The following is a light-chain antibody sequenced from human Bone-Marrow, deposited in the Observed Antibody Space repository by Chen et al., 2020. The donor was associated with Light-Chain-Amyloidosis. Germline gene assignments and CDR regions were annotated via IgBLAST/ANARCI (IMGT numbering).Light chain of an antibody. Sequence: EIVLTQSPGTLSLSPGEGANLSCRASQTISSNYLTWYQQNFGQAPRLLIYGSSSRATCSPDRFTGSGSGTDFTLTINRLEPEDFAMYYCQQYGTSPLTFGGGTKVEIK. CDR1: QTISSNY. J-gene: IGKJ4*01. V-gene: IGKV3-20*01. CDR2: GSS. CDR3: QQYGTSPLT.